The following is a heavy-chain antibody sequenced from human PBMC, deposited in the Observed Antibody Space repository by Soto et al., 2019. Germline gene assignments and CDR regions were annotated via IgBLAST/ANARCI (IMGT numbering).Heavy chain of an antibody. V-gene: IGHV4-31*03. CDR3: ARAYCSGGSCSTAHFDY. Sequence: SEPLSVTCTVSGGSISSGGYYWSWNRQHPGKGLEWIGYIYYSGSTYYNPSLKSRVTISVDTSKNQFSLKLSSVTAADTAVYYCARAYCSGGSCSTAHFDYWGQGTLVTVS. CDR2: IYYSGST. J-gene: IGHJ4*02. CDR1: GGSISSGGYY. D-gene: IGHD2-15*01.